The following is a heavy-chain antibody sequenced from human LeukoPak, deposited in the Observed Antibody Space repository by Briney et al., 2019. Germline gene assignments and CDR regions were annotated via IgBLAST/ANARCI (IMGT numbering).Heavy chain of an antibody. Sequence: ASVKVSCKASGYTFTIYWIQWVRQAPGQGLEWMGLINPDGGSTAYAHRFQGRVIMTRDTSTSTAYMDLSSLGSEDTAVYHCARAPRNSSTMLDYWGQGTLVTVSS. CDR1: GYTFTIYW. J-gene: IGHJ4*02. CDR2: INPDGGST. V-gene: IGHV1-46*01. D-gene: IGHD1-14*01. CDR3: ARAPRNSSTMLDY.